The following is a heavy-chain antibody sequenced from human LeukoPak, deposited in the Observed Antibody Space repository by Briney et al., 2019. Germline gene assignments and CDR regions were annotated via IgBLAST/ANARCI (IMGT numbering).Heavy chain of an antibody. Sequence: ASVKVSYKASGYTFTDYYMHWVRRAPGQGLEWMGWINPNSGGAHYAQKFQGRVSMTRDTSISTIYMELSRLTSGDTAVYYCARQASGGWYYDYWGQGTLVTVSS. D-gene: IGHD6-19*01. J-gene: IGHJ4*02. CDR2: INPNSGGA. CDR3: ARQASGGWYYDY. V-gene: IGHV1-2*02. CDR1: GYTFTDYY.